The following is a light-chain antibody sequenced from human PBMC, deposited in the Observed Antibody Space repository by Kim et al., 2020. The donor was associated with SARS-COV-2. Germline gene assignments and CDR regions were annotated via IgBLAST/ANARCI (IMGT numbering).Light chain of an antibody. Sequence: QSALTQPASVSGSPGQSITISCTGTNNDIGAYDYVSWYQQHPGKAPKLMIYDVRSRPSGVSNRFSGSKSGNTASLTISGLQAEDEADYYCSSYRSGSTLVVFGGGTQLTVL. CDR2: DVR. V-gene: IGLV2-14*03. CDR1: NNDIGAYDY. J-gene: IGLJ2*01. CDR3: SSYRSGSTLVV.